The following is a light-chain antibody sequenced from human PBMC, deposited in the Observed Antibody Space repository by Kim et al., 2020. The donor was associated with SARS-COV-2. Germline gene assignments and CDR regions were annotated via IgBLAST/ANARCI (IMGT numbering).Light chain of an antibody. CDR1: NSNIGSNT. V-gene: IGLV1-44*01. CDR2: SDN. J-gene: IGLJ1*01. Sequence: GQRISISCSGRNSNIGSNTVKWYQQLPGAAPKLLIYSDNQRPSGVPDRFSASKSGTSASLAISGLHSEDEADYYCAAWDDSLNGSVFGTGTKVTVL. CDR3: AAWDDSLNGSV.